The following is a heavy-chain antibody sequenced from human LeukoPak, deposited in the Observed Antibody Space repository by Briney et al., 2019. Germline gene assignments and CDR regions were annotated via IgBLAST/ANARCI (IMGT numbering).Heavy chain of an antibody. Sequence: PGGSLRLSCAASGFTFSSYSMNWVRQAPGKGLEWVSYISSSSSTIYYADSVKGRFTISRDNAKNSLYLQMNSLRAEDTAVYYCARVGYSSGWYIDGPNWFDLWGQGTLVTVSS. D-gene: IGHD6-19*01. CDR1: GFTFSSYS. J-gene: IGHJ5*02. CDR2: ISSSSSTI. CDR3: ARVGYSSGWYIDGPNWFDL. V-gene: IGHV3-48*01.